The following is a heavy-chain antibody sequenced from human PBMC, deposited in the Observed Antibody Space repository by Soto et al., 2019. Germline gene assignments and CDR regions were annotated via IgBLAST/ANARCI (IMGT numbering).Heavy chain of an antibody. D-gene: IGHD4-17*01. Sequence: ASVKVSCKASGYTFTSYAMHWVRQAPGQRLEWMGWINAGNGNTKYSQKFQGRVTITRDTSASTAYMELSSLRSEDTAVYYCARDLTTVVTRRDYWGQGTLVTVSS. CDR1: GYTFTSYA. V-gene: IGHV1-3*01. J-gene: IGHJ4*02. CDR2: INAGNGNT. CDR3: ARDLTTVVTRRDY.